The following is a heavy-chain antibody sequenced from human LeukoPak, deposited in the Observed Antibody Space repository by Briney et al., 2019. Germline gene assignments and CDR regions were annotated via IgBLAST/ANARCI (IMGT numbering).Heavy chain of an antibody. Sequence: PSETLSLTCTVSGGSINRYYWSWIRQPPGKGLEGIGYTNYSGRTNYNPSLKSRVTISVDTSKNQFSLKLSSVTAADTAVYYCARTYYYDSSGYYYVGAFDIWGQGTMVTVSS. CDR1: GGSINRYY. CDR3: ARTYYYDSSGYYYVGAFDI. V-gene: IGHV4-59*01. D-gene: IGHD3-22*01. J-gene: IGHJ3*02. CDR2: TNYSGRT.